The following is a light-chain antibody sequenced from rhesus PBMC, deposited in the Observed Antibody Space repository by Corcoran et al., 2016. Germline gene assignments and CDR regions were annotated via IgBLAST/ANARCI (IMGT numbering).Light chain of an antibody. Sequence: EIVMTQSPATLSLSPGERATLSCRASQSVSSSLAWYQQKPGQAPRLLIYGPSRRATGIPDRVSGSGSGTDFTLTISSLEPEDVAVYYCLQHSNWPLTFGGGTKVELK. V-gene: IGKV3-24*01. J-gene: IGKJ4*01. CDR3: LQHSNWPLT. CDR2: GPS. CDR1: QSVSSS.